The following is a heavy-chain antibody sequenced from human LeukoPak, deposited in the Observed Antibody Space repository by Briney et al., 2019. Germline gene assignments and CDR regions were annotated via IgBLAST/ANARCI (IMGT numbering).Heavy chain of an antibody. CDR2: ISSSSSSI. D-gene: IGHD5-18*01. V-gene: IGHV3-21*01. CDR3: ARGSGYSYGLFS. CDR1: GFTFSSYS. Sequence: GGSLRLSCAASGFTFSSYSMNWVRQAPGKGLEWVSSISSSSSSIYYADSVKGRFTISRDNAKNSLYLQMNSLRAEDTAVYYCARGSGYSYGLFSWGQGTLVTVSS. J-gene: IGHJ5*02.